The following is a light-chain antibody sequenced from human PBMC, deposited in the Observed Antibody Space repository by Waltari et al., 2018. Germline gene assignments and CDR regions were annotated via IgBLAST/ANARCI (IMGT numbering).Light chain of an antibody. CDR2: WAS. Sequence: DVVMTQSPDSLAGSLGERATINCKTSQSVLYSSNNKNYLAWYQQKPGQPPKLLIYWASTRESGAPDRFSGSGSGTDFTLTISSLQAEDVAVYYCQQYYSTPRTFGQGTKVEIK. CDR3: QQYYSTPRT. V-gene: IGKV4-1*01. J-gene: IGKJ1*01. CDR1: QSVLYSSNNKNY.